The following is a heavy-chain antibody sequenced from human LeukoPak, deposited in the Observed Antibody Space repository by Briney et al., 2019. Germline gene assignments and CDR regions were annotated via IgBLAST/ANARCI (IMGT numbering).Heavy chain of an antibody. CDR3: AKWVPRSLESIYGMDV. CDR1: GFKFSDYA. D-gene: IGHD3-3*01. V-gene: IGHV3-23*01. J-gene: IGHJ6*02. Sequence: PGGSLRLSCAASGFKFSDYAMNWVRQAPGKGLEWVSGMSGTGGTSYYVDSAKGRFTISRDNSKSTLDLQMNSLRAEDTAVYYCAKWVPRSLESIYGMDVWGQGTTVIVSS. CDR2: MSGTGGTS.